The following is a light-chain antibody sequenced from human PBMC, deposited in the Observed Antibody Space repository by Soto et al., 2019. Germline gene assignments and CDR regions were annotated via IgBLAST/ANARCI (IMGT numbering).Light chain of an antibody. V-gene: IGKV1-5*03. CDR3: QQYNDHCT. CDR1: QSIGSW. Sequence: DIQMTQSPSTLSASVGDRVTITCRASQSIGSWLAWFQQKPGKAPKLLIYQASTLENGVPSRFSGSGSGTEFTLTITSLPPDDFATYCCQQYNDHCTFGHGTKVDNK. CDR2: QAS. J-gene: IGKJ1*01.